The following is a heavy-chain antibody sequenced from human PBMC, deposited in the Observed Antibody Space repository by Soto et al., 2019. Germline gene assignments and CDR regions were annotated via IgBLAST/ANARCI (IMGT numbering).Heavy chain of an antibody. J-gene: IGHJ6*02. CDR1: GFTVSSNY. CDR3: ARERYSYGQDYYYYGMDV. Sequence: PGGSLRLSCAASGFTVSSNYMSWVRQAPGKGLEWVSVIYSGGSTYYADSVKGRFTISRDNSKNTLYLQMNSLRAEDTAVYYCARERYSYGQDYYYYGMDVWGQGTTVTVSS. V-gene: IGHV3-53*01. CDR2: IYSGGST. D-gene: IGHD5-18*01.